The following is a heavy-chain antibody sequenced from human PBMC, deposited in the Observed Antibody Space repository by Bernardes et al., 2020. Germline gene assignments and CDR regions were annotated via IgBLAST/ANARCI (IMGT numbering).Heavy chain of an antibody. CDR3: ARQNYGSG. V-gene: IGHV3-7*03. J-gene: IGHJ4*02. CDR1: GFTFSSYW. CDR2: IKQDGSEK. D-gene: IGHD3-10*01. Sequence: GGSLRLSCAASGFTFSSYWMTWVRQAPGKGLEWVANIKQDGSEKYYVDSVKGRFTISRDAKSSLYLQMNSLGAEDTAVYYCARQNYGSGWGQGTLVTVSS.